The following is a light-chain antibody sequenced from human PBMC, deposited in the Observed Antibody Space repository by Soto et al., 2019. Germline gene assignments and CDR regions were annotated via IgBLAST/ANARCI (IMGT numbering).Light chain of an antibody. CDR3: SSYTTSSSYV. V-gene: IGLV2-14*01. CDR2: DVT. J-gene: IGLJ1*01. Sequence: QSALTQPASVSGSPGQSITISCTGTSSDVGGYIYVSWYQQHPGKAPKLMIYDVTSRPSGVSYRFSGSKSGSTASLTISGLQAEDEADYYCSSYTTSSSYVFGTGTKVTVL. CDR1: SSDVGGYIY.